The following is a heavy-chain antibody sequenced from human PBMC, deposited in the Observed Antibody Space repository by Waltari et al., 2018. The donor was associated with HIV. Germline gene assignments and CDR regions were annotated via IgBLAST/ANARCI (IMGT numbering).Heavy chain of an antibody. Sequence: QVQLVQSGAEVKRPGASVKVSCKTSGYTFRSYGISWVRQAPGQGLEWMGWISSSNINTKYAQNFLGRVTMTTDTSTNTAYLELRSLRSDDTAVYYCVKEGYCSGGSCYSGSLDIWGQGTKVTVSS. CDR3: VKEGYCSGGSCYSGSLDI. V-gene: IGHV1-18*01. CDR2: ISSSNINT. J-gene: IGHJ3*02. CDR1: GYTFRSYG. D-gene: IGHD2-15*01.